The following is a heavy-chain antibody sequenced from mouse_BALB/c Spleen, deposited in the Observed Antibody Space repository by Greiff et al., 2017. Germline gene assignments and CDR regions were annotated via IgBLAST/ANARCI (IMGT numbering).Heavy chain of an antibody. CDR2: INSNGGST. CDR1: GFTFSSYG. V-gene: IGHV5-6-3*01. D-gene: IGHD2-3*01. CDR3: ARDPLSYAMDY. J-gene: IGHJ4*01. Sequence: DVMLVESGGGLVQPGGSLKLSCAASGFTFSSYGMSWVRQTPDKRLELVATINSNGGSTYYPDSVKGRFTISRDNAKNTLYLQMSSLKSEDTAMYYCARDPLSYAMDYWGQGTSVTVSS.